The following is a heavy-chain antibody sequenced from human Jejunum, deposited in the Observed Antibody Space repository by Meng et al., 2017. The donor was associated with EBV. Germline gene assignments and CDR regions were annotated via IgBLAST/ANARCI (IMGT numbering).Heavy chain of an antibody. Sequence: TTLKESGPTLVKPTETLTLTCTVSGFSLSTSGVGVGWIRQPPGKALEWLAHIYWDENKRYSTSLRSRLSIMKDTSKSQVVLTMTYMDPVDTATYYCARRYGDYVRYFDSWGQGILVTVSS. CDR1: GFSLSTSGVG. D-gene: IGHD4-17*01. V-gene: IGHV2-5*02. J-gene: IGHJ4*02. CDR3: ARRYGDYVRYFDS. CDR2: IYWDENK.